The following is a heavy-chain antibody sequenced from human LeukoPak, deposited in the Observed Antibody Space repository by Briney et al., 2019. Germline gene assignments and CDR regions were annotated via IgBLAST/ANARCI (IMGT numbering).Heavy chain of an antibody. CDR3: AKTGMVRGIFHMDV. CDR2: ISYDGSST. J-gene: IGHJ6*03. Sequence: GGSLRLSCIGSGFTFNMYGMHWVRLAPGKGLEWQARISYDGSSTYHADSVKGRFIISRDNSKNSSFLQMNSLRTEDTAVYFCAKTGMVRGIFHMDVWGKGTTVTVPS. CDR1: GFTFNMYG. V-gene: IGHV3-30*18. D-gene: IGHD3-10*01.